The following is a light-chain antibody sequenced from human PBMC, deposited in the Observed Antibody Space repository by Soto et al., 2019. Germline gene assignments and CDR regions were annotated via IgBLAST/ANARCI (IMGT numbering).Light chain of an antibody. CDR3: HQYGSAPLT. J-gene: IGKJ3*01. Sequence: PGTLPWFPGERATRSCGASQRVAGNYLAWYQQKRGQAPRLLIYGASSRATGIPDRFSGSGSGTDFTLTISRLEPEDFTVYYCHQYGSAPLTFGPGAIVDIK. CDR1: QRVAGNY. V-gene: IGKV3-20*01. CDR2: GAS.